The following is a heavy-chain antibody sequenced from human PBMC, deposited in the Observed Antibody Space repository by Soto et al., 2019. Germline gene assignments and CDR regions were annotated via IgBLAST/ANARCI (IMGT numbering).Heavy chain of an antibody. CDR3: ARAWELPGTFDY. V-gene: IGHV3-48*04. CDR2: ISSSGSTI. D-gene: IGHD1-26*01. J-gene: IGHJ4*02. Sequence: GGSLRLSCAASGFTFSSYAMSWVRQAPGKGLEWVSYISSSGSTIYYADSVKGRFTISRDNAKNSLYLQMNSLRAEDTAVYYCARAWELPGTFDYWGQGTLVTVSS. CDR1: GFTFSSYA.